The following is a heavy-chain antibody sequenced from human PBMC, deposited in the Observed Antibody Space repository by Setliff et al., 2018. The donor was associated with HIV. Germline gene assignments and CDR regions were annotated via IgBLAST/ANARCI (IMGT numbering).Heavy chain of an antibody. V-gene: IGHV3-23*01. D-gene: IGHD5-18*01. CDR1: GFTFSSYA. CDR3: AKGFRHVDTALVSGPTY. CDR2: ITSGGST. J-gene: IGHJ4*02. Sequence: GGSLRLSCAASGFTFSSYAMSWVRQTPEKGLEWVSIITSGGSTYYADSAKGRFIISRDNSQNTLYLQMNSLRADDTAIYYCAKGFRHVDTALVSGPTYWGQGIRVTVSS.